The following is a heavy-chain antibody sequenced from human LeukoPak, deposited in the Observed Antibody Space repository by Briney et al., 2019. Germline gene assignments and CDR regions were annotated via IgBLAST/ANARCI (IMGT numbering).Heavy chain of an antibody. D-gene: IGHD3-22*01. V-gene: IGHV3-7*05. CDR3: ARDRTYFYDSSGPFYDAYDI. CDR2: IKENGNEK. J-gene: IGHJ3*02. Sequence: KTGGSLRLSCAASGFAFSTYYMTWVRQAPGRGLEWVANIKENGNEKNYADSVKSRFTISRDNAKNSVHLQMNILRAEDTAVYYCARDRTYFYDSSGPFYDAYDIWGHGTMVTVSS. CDR1: GFAFSTYY.